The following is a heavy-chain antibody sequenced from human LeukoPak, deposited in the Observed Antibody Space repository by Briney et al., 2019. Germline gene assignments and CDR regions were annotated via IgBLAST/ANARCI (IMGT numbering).Heavy chain of an antibody. CDR1: GFTFNTYA. J-gene: IGHJ4*02. D-gene: IGHD6-19*01. V-gene: IGHV3-23*01. CDR2: IGVSGGST. Sequence: GGSLRLSCAASGFTFNTYAMSWVRQAPGKGLEWVSGIGVSGGSTYYADSVKGRFTISRDNSKNMLYLQMNSLRAEDTALYYCAKDSSRISSGCDYWGQGTPVTVSS. CDR3: AKDSSRISSGCDY.